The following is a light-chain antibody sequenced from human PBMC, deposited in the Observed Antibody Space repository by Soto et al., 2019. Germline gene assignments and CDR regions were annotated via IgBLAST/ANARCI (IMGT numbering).Light chain of an antibody. J-gene: IGKJ4*01. CDR3: QQANNFPLT. CDR1: QDITSW. CDR2: AAS. Sequence: DVQMTQSPSSVSASVGDRVTITCRASQDITSWLAWYQQKPGKPPKLLIYAASTLHSGVPSRFSGSGSGTHFTLTISSLQPEDFAPYYCQQANNFPLTFGGGTKVEIK. V-gene: IGKV1-12*01.